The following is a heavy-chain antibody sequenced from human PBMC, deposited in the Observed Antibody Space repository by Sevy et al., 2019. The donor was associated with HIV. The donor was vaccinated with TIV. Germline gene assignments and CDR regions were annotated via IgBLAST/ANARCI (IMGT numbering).Heavy chain of an antibody. V-gene: IGHV5-51*01. CDR2: IYPGDSDT. D-gene: IGHD2-2*01. CDR3: ARLPLVVPPYGMDV. J-gene: IGHJ6*02. CDR1: GYSSTSYW. Sequence: GESLKISCKGSGYSSTSYWIGWVRPMPGKRLEWMGIIYPGDSDTRYSPSFHGQLTISAIKSISTVYLPWSRLKAPDTAMYYCARLPLVVPPYGMDVWGQGTTVTVSS.